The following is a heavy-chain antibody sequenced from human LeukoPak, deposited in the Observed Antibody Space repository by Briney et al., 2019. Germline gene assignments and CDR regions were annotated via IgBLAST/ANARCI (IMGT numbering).Heavy chain of an antibody. V-gene: IGHV3-66*01. CDR2: IHSGGTT. Sequence: GGSLRLSCAASGFTFSSYGMTWVRQAPGKGLECVSLIHSGGTTSYADSVKGRFTISRDNSKNTLYLQMNSLRVEDTAVYYCAAKWLLRRYWGQGTLVTVSS. CDR1: GFTFSSYG. D-gene: IGHD3-22*01. J-gene: IGHJ4*02. CDR3: AAKWLLRRY.